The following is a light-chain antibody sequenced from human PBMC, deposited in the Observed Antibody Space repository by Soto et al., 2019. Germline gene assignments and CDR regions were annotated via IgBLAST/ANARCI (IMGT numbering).Light chain of an antibody. Sequence: EIVLTQSPGTLSLSPGERATLSCRASQSVSSNLAWYQQKPGQAPRLLIYGASSRATGISARFSGSGSGTEFTLTISSLQSEDFAVYFCQQYNDWPQTFGQGTKVDIK. V-gene: IGKV3-15*01. CDR1: QSVSSN. CDR2: GAS. J-gene: IGKJ1*01. CDR3: QQYNDWPQT.